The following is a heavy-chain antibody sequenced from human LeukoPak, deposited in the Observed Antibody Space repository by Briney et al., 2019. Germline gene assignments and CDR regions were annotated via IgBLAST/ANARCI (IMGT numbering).Heavy chain of an antibody. CDR2: IYYSGST. J-gene: IGHJ4*02. CDR3: ARDTLPDRATDY. V-gene: IGHV4-31*03. CDR1: GGSISSGGYY. Sequence: SETLSLTCTVSGGSISSGGYYWRWIRQHPGTGLEWIEYIYYSGSTYYNPSLKSRVTISVDTSKNQFSLKLSSVTAADTAVYYCARDTLPDRATDYWGQGTLVTVSS. D-gene: IGHD1-14*01.